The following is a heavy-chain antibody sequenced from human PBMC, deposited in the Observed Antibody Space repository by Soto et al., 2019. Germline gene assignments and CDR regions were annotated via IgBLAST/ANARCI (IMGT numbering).Heavy chain of an antibody. V-gene: IGHV4-39*01. CDR1: GGSISSSSYY. J-gene: IGHJ4*02. D-gene: IGHD3-9*01. CDR3: ARGRAVLRYFDWLPHFDY. Sequence: SETLSLTCTVSGGSISSSSYYWGWIRQPPGKGLEWIGSIYYSGSTYYNPSLKSRVTISVDTSKNQFSLKLSSVTAADTAVYHCARGRAVLRYFDWLPHFDYWGQGTLVTVSS. CDR2: IYYSGST.